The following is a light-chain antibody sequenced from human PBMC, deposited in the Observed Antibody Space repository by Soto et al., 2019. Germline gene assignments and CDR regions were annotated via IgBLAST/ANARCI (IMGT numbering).Light chain of an antibody. CDR3: QQYGSSHT. CDR1: QSVSSSY. V-gene: IGKV3-20*01. CDR2: GAS. J-gene: IGKJ2*01. Sequence: EIVLTPSPGTLSLSPGERATLSCRASQSVSSSYLAWYQQKPGQAPTLLIYGASSRATGIPDRFSGSGSGTDFTLTISRLEPEDFAVYYCQQYGSSHTFGQGTKLEIK.